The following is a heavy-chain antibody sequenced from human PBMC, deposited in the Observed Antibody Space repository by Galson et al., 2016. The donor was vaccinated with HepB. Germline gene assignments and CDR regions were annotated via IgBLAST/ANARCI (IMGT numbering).Heavy chain of an antibody. V-gene: IGHV2-70*01. Sequence: PALVKPTQTLTLTCTFSGFSLDNSEMCVSWIRQPPGKAPEWLALIDSDDDKFYSSSLKTRLTISKDTSKNQVVLTMTNMDPVATATYFCARTVVAGALYDYYGLDVWGPGTTVTVPS. J-gene: IGHJ6*01. D-gene: IGHD2-21*01. CDR2: IDSDDDK. CDR1: GFSLDNSEMC. CDR3: ARTVVAGALYDYYGLDV.